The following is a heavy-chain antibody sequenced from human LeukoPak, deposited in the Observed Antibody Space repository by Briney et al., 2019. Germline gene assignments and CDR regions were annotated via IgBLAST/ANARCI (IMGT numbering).Heavy chain of an antibody. CDR3: ARDKIAGATHFDS. J-gene: IGHJ4*02. CDR1: GFTFSSYW. V-gene: IGHV3-7*01. CDR2: MRQDGGEI. D-gene: IGHD1-26*01. Sequence: GGSLRLSCAASGFTFSSYWMSWVRQAPGKGLEWVANMRQDGGEIYYVDSVKGRFTISRDNAKNSLHLEMNSLRAEDTAVYYCARDKIAGATHFDSWGQGTLVTVSS.